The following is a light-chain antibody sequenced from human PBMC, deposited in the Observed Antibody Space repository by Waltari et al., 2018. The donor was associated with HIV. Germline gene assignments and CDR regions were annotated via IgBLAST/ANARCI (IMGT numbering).Light chain of an antibody. CDR2: DNN. J-gene: IGLJ2*01. CDR1: SSNIGNRV. Sequence: QSLLTQPPSVSAAPGQAVTISCSGSSSNIGNRVVSWYQHVPGAAPKLLIYDNNQRPSGIPDRFSGSKSGTSANLGITGLQTVDEADYYCSTWDDNLIGGVFGGGTKLTVL. V-gene: IGLV1-51*01. CDR3: STWDDNLIGGV.